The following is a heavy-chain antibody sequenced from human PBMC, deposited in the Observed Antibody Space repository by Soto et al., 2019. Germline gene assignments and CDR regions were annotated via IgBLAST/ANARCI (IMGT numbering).Heavy chain of an antibody. J-gene: IGHJ5*02. CDR3: ARGIAAAGTMNYWFDP. Sequence: ASVKVSCKASGGTFSSYAISWVRQAPGQGLEWMGGIIPIFGTANYAQKFQGRVTITADESTSTAYMELSSLRSEDTAVYYCARGIAAAGTMNYWFDPWGQGTLVTVSS. CDR1: GGTFSSYA. CDR2: IIPIFGTA. D-gene: IGHD6-13*01. V-gene: IGHV1-69*13.